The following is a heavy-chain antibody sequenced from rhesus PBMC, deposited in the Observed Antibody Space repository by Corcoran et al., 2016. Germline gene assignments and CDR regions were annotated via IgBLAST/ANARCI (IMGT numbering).Heavy chain of an antibody. D-gene: IGHD4-23*01. J-gene: IGHJ4*01. CDR2: ITSGGGSS. V-gene: IGHV3S5*01. CDR1: GFSVSSEA. CDR3: AKWDTVTLSLDY. Sequence: EVQLVETGGGLVQPGGSLSFSCAASGFSVSSEALLWVRQAPGKGLEWISSITSGGGSSYCADSVMGQFTISRNNSKNTLSLQMNSRRAEDTAVYYCAKWDTVTLSLDYWGQGVLVTVSS.